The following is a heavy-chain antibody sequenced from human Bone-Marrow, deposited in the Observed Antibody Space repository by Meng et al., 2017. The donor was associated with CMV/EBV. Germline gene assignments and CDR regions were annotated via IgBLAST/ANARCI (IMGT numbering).Heavy chain of an antibody. Sequence: SGYTFTSYGISWVRQAPGQGLEWMGWISAYNGNTNYAQKLQGRVTMTTDTSTSTAYMELRSLRSDDTAVYYCARGAYYYDSSGYLNWGQGTTVTVSS. CDR2: ISAYNGNT. CDR3: ARGAYYYDSSGYLN. CDR1: GYTFTSYG. J-gene: IGHJ4*02. V-gene: IGHV1-18*01. D-gene: IGHD3-22*01.